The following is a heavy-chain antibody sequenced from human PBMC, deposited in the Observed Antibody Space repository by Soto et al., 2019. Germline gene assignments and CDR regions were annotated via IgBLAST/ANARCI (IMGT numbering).Heavy chain of an antibody. D-gene: IGHD2-15*01. CDR3: ASVGYCSGGSCYIHYYMDV. V-gene: IGHV1-8*01. Sequence: QVRLVQSGAEVKKPGASVKVSCKASGYTFTSYDINWVRQATGQGLEWMGWMNPNSGNTGYAQKFQGRVTMTRNTSISTAYMELSSLRSEDTAVYYCASVGYCSGGSCYIHYYMDVWGKGTTVTVSS. CDR2: MNPNSGNT. J-gene: IGHJ6*03. CDR1: GYTFTSYD.